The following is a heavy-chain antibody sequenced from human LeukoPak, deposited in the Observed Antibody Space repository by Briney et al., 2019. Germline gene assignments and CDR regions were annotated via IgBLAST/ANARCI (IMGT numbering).Heavy chain of an antibody. Sequence: GGSLRLSCAASGFTFSYFGMQWVRQAPGEGLEWVALIWHDGSKRYYADSVKGRFTISRDNSKNTLYLQMTSLRAEDTAVYYCASRGYSPNYYYYGMDVWGQGTTVTVSS. D-gene: IGHD2-15*01. CDR2: IWHDGSKR. CDR1: GFTFSYFG. J-gene: IGHJ6*02. V-gene: IGHV3-33*01. CDR3: ASRGYSPNYYYYGMDV.